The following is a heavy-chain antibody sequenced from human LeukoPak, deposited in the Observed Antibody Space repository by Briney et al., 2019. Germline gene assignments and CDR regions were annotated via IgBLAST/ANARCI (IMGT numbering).Heavy chain of an antibody. D-gene: IGHD3-10*01. Sequence: SETLSLTCTVSGGSISSYYWSWIRQPPGKGLEWIGYIYTSGSTNCNPSLKSRVTISVDTSKNQFSLKLSSVTAADTAVYYCAREGPAYYYGSGSPVDPWGQGTLVTVSS. CDR3: AREGPAYYYGSGSPVDP. V-gene: IGHV4-4*09. CDR1: GGSISSYY. J-gene: IGHJ5*02. CDR2: IYTSGST.